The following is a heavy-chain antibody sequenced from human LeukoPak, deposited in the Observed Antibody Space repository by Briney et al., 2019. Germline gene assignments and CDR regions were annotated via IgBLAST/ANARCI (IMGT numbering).Heavy chain of an antibody. D-gene: IGHD3-10*01. CDR1: GFTFSSYG. J-gene: IGHJ6*03. Sequence: GGTLRLSCAASGFTFSSYGMSWVRQAPGKGLEWVSAISGSGGSTYYADSVKGRFTISRDNSKNTLYLQMNSLRAEDTAVCYCAKAFRAGTMVRGVSYMDVWGKGTTVTISS. CDR3: AKAFRAGTMVRGVSYMDV. CDR2: ISGSGGST. V-gene: IGHV3-23*01.